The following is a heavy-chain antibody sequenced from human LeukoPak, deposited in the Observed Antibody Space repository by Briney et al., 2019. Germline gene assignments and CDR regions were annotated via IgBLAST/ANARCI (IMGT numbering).Heavy chain of an antibody. V-gene: IGHV6-1*01. CDR2: TYYRSRWLN. J-gene: IGHJ3*02. CDR1: GDSVSSNSAT. D-gene: IGHD3-10*01. Sequence: SQTLSLTCAISGDSVSSNSATWSCIRQSPSRGLDWLGRTYYRSRWLNDYAVSVKGRITVNPDTSKNQFSLQLHSVSPEDTAVYYCVRDSGMGLDAFDIWGQGTMVTVSS. CDR3: VRDSGMGLDAFDI.